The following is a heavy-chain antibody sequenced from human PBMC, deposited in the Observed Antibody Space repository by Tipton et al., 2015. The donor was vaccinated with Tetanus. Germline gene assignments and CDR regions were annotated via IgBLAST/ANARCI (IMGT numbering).Heavy chain of an antibody. Sequence: TLSLTCAVYGGSFSAYYWSWIRQSPGKGLEWIGEINHSGSTTYSPSFKSRVTISVDTPKNQFSLKLSSVTAADTAVYYCACNPNIAAAGTGEDSGWFDPWGQGTLVTVSS. J-gene: IGHJ5*02. CDR1: GGSFSAYY. D-gene: IGHD6-13*01. V-gene: IGHV4-34*01. CDR3: ACNPNIAAAGTGEDSGWFDP. CDR2: INHSGST.